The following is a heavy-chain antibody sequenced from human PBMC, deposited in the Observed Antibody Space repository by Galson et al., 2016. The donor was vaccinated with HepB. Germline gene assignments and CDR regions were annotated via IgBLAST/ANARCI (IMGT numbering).Heavy chain of an antibody. J-gene: IGHJ4*02. CDR2: INHSGST. CDR3: ARRRSSGWPTRLGY. CDR1: GGSFSGYY. V-gene: IGHV4-34*01. Sequence: EPLSLTCAVYGGSFSGYYWSWIRQPPGKGLEWIGEINHSGSTNYNPSLKSRVTISVDTSKNQFSLKVSSVTAADTAVYYCARRRSSGWPTRLGYWGQGTLVTVSS. D-gene: IGHD6-19*01.